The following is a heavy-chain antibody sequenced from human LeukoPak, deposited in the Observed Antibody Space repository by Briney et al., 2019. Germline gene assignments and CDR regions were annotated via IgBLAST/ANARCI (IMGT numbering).Heavy chain of an antibody. Sequence: SETLSLTCTVSGGSISSYYWSWIRQPPGKGLEWIGYIYYSGSTNYNPSLKSRVTISVDTSKNQFSLKLSSVTAADTAVYYCARFYSSSWYDAFDIWGQGTMVTVSS. CDR3: ARFYSSSWYDAFDI. D-gene: IGHD6-13*01. CDR1: GGSISSYY. CDR2: IYYSGST. J-gene: IGHJ3*02. V-gene: IGHV4-59*12.